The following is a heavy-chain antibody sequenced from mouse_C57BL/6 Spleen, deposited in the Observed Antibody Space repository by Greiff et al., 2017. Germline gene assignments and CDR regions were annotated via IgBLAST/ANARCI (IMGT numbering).Heavy chain of an antibody. Sequence: VQLVESGPELVKPGASVKISCKASGYAFSSSWMNWVKQRPGKGLEWIGRIYPGDGDTNYNGKFKGKATLTADKSSSTAYMQLSSLTSEDSAVYFCARGLGDWYFDVWGTGTTVTVSS. V-gene: IGHV1-82*01. J-gene: IGHJ1*03. CDR3: ARGLGDWYFDV. CDR2: IYPGDGDT. CDR1: GYAFSSSW. D-gene: IGHD4-1*01.